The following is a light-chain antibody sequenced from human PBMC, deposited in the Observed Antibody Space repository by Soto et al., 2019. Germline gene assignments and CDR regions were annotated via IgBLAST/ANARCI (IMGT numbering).Light chain of an antibody. CDR3: QQYGSSPLT. V-gene: IGKV3-20*01. Sequence: EIVLTQSPGTLSLSPGERATLSCRASQSVSSSYLAWYQQKPGQAPRLLMYDASSRATGIPDRFSGRGSGTDFTLTISRLEPEDFAVYYCQQYGSSPLTFGPGTKVDIK. CDR2: DAS. J-gene: IGKJ3*01. CDR1: QSVSSSY.